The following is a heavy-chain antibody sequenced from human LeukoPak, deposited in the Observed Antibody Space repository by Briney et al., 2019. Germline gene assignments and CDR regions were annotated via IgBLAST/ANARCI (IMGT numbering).Heavy chain of an antibody. CDR3: ARHASSGYYDVAY. Sequence: PSETLSLTCTVSGGSISSYYWSWIRQPPGKGLEWIGYISYSGNTNYNPSLKSRVTISVDTSENQVSLKLSSVTAADTAVYYCARHASSGYYDVAYWSQGTLVTVSS. D-gene: IGHD3-22*01. CDR2: ISYSGNT. V-gene: IGHV4-59*08. CDR1: GGSISSYY. J-gene: IGHJ4*02.